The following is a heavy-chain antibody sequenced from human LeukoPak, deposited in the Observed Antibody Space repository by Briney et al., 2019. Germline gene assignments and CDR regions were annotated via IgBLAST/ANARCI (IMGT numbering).Heavy chain of an antibody. CDR1: GFTFSSYS. V-gene: IGHV3-48*01. J-gene: IGHJ3*02. CDR2: ISSGSSTI. CDR3: ARGLQGTDAFDI. D-gene: IGHD1-14*01. Sequence: PGGSLRLSCAASGFTFSSYSMNWVRQAPGKGLEWISYISSGSSTIYYADSVKGRFTISRDNAKNSLYLQMNSLRAEDTAVYYCARGLQGTDAFDIWGQGTMVTVSS.